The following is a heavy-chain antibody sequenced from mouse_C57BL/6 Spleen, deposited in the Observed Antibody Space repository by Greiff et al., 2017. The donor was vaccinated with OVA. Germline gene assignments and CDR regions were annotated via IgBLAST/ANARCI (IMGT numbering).Heavy chain of an antibody. J-gene: IGHJ2*01. Sequence: QVQLKQPGAELVRPGSSVKLSCKASGYTFTSYWMHWVKQRPIQGLEWIGNIDPSDSETHYNQKFKDKATLTVDKSSSTAYMQLSSLTSEDSAVYYCAREAPHSSGYFYWGQGTTLTVSS. D-gene: IGHD3-2*02. V-gene: IGHV1-52*01. CDR1: GYTFTSYW. CDR3: AREAPHSSGYFY. CDR2: IDPSDSET.